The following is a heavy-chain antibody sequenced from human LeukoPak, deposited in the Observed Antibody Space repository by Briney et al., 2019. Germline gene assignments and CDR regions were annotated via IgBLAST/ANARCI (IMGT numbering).Heavy chain of an antibody. Sequence: GASVKVSCKASGYTFTSYDINWVRQATGQGLEWMGWMNPNSGNTGYAQKFQGRVTMTRNTSISTAYMELSSLRSEDTAVYYCARRVHDYVLWFDPWGQRTLVTVSS. CDR3: ARRVHDYVLWFDP. D-gene: IGHD3-16*01. CDR1: GYTFTSYD. J-gene: IGHJ5*02. V-gene: IGHV1-8*01. CDR2: MNPNSGNT.